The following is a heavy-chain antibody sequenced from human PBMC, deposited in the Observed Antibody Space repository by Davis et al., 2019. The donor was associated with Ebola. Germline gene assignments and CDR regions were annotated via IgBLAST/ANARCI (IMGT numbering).Heavy chain of an antibody. Sequence: PSETLSLTCTVSNGSISSLYWNWIRQSPGKGLEWIGIIYNSGRTNYNPSLKSRVTISADTSKNQFSLKLRSVTAADTAVYYCVRFGYGAYWGQGTLVTVSS. D-gene: IGHD3-22*01. CDR3: VRFGYGAY. CDR1: NGSISSLY. J-gene: IGHJ4*02. V-gene: IGHV4-59*11. CDR2: IYNSGRT.